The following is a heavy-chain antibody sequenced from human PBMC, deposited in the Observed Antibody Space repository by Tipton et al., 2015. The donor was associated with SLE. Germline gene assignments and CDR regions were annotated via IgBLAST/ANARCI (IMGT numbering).Heavy chain of an antibody. CDR2: ITASGGST. CDR1: GFTFSNYA. Sequence: SLRLSCAASGFTFSNYAMSWVRQAPGKGLEWVSAITASGGSTYYADSVKGRFTISRDNSKDTLYLQMNSLRAEDTAVYYCAKARYSSGWLVDYWGQGTLVTVSS. V-gene: IGHV3-23*01. J-gene: IGHJ4*02. D-gene: IGHD6-19*01. CDR3: AKARYSSGWLVDY.